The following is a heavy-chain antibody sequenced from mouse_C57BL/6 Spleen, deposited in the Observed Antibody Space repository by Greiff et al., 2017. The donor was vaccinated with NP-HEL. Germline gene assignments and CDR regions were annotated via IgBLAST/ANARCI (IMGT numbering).Heavy chain of an antibody. CDR1: GYTFTSYW. CDR2: IYPGSGST. V-gene: IGHV1-55*01. Sequence: QVQLQQPGAELVKPGASVKMSCKASGYTFTSYWITWVKQRPGQGLEWIGDIYPGSGSTNYNEKFKSKATLTVDTSSSTAYMQLSSLTSEDSAVYYCARGGDGYYVGWFAYWGQGTLVTVSA. D-gene: IGHD2-3*01. J-gene: IGHJ3*01. CDR3: ARGGDGYYVGWFAY.